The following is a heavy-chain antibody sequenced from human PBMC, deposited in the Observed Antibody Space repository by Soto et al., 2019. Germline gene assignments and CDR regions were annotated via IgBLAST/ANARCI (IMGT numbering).Heavy chain of an antibody. CDR3: ARGWGYSGYAAAGGFDY. CDR1: GYTFTSYG. J-gene: IGHJ4*02. Sequence: ASVKVSCKASGYTFTSYGISWVRQAPGQGLEWMGWISAYSGNTCYAQKFQGRVTMTRNTSISTAYMELSSLRSEDTAVYYCARGWGYSGYAAAGGFDYWGQGTLVTVSS. D-gene: IGHD5-12*01. V-gene: IGHV1-8*02. CDR2: ISAYSGNT.